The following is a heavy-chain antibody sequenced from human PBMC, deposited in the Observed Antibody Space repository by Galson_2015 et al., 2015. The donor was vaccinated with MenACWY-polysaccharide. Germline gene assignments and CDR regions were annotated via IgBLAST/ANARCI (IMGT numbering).Heavy chain of an antibody. Sequence: SVKVSCKAYGYTFTNYDINWVRQTPGQGLEWMAWMNPNRGNSGYAQKFQVRVTLTKDKSINTAYLELSSLRSEDTAMYYCARTFGDFDYWGQGTLVTVSS. CDR2: MNPNRGNS. V-gene: IGHV1-8*01. CDR1: GYTFTNYD. D-gene: IGHD3-10*01. CDR3: ARTFGDFDY. J-gene: IGHJ4*02.